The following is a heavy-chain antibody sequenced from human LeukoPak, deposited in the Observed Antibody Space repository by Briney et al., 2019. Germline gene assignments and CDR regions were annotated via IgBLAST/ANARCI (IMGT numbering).Heavy chain of an antibody. CDR1: GFTFSNYE. V-gene: IGHV3-48*03. D-gene: IGHD2-15*01. CDR2: ISDHGKSR. J-gene: IGHJ4*02. Sequence: GGSLRLSCVASGFTFSNYEMNWVRQTPGKGLEWVSYISDHGKSRNYVDSVKGRFTISRDNAKNSLYLQMNSLRTEDTALYYCAKAEIYYFDYWGQGTLVTVSS. CDR3: AKAEIYYFDY.